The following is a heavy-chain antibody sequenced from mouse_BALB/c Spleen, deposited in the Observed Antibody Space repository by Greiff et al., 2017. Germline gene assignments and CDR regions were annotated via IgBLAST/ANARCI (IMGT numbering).Heavy chain of an antibody. CDR2: IYPGNSDT. V-gene: IGHV1-5*01. CDR3: TYGSSYGYFDY. J-gene: IGHJ2*01. CDR1: GYTFTSYW. Sequence: EVQLQESGTVLARPGASVKMSCKASGYTFTSYWMHWVKQRPGQGLEWIGAIYPGNSDTSYNQKFKGKAKLTAVTSTSTAYMELSSLTNEDSAVYYCTYGSSYGYFDYWGQGTTLTVSS. D-gene: IGHD1-1*01.